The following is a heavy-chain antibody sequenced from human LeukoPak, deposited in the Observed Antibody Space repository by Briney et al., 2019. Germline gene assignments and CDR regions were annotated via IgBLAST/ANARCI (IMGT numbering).Heavy chain of an antibody. Sequence: SETLSLTCAVYGGSFSGYYWSWIRQPPGKWLEWIGEINHSGSTNYNPSLKSRVTMSVDTSKNQFSLKLSSVTAADTAVYYCARGQGLRYFDWLRRYYFDYWGQGTLVTVSS. CDR1: GGSFSGYY. CDR3: ARGQGLRYFDWLRRYYFDY. J-gene: IGHJ4*02. V-gene: IGHV4-34*01. CDR2: INHSGST. D-gene: IGHD3-9*01.